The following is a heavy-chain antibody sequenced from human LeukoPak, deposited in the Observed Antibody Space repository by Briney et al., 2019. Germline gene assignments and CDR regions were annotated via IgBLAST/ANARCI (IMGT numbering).Heavy chain of an antibody. CDR1: GGSFSGYY. CDR2: INHSGST. J-gene: IGHJ3*02. Sequence: PSETLSLTCAVYGGSFSGYYWSWVRQPPGQGLEWIGEINHSGSTNYNPSLKSRVTISVDTSKNQFSLKLSSVTAADTAVYYCAREMARDAFDIWGQGTMVTVSS. D-gene: IGHD5-24*01. V-gene: IGHV4-34*01. CDR3: AREMARDAFDI.